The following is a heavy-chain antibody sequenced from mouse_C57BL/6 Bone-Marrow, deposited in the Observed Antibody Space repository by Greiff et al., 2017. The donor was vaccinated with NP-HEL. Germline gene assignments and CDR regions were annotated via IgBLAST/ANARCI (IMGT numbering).Heavy chain of an antibody. V-gene: IGHV1-50*01. Sequence: QVQLKQSGAELVKPGASVKLSCKASGYTFTSYWMQWVKQRPGQGLEWIGEIDPSDSYTNYNQKFKGKATLTVDTSSSTAYMQLSSLTSEDSAVYYCANEGMDYWGQGTSVTVSS. CDR3: ANEGMDY. J-gene: IGHJ4*01. CDR1: GYTFTSYW. CDR2: IDPSDSYT.